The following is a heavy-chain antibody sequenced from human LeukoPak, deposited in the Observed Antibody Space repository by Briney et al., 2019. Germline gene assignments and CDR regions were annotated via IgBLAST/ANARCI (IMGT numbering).Heavy chain of an antibody. V-gene: IGHV4-59*08. CDR3: ARQKGQYYDFWSGYYTAEFDY. J-gene: IGHJ4*02. CDR1: GDSISNYY. Sequence: PSETLSLTCTVSGDSISNYYWSWIRQPPGKGLEWIGCVYYSGSSNYDPSLKSRVTISVDTSKNQFSLKLSSVTAADTAVYYCARQKGQYYDFWSGYYTAEFDYWGQGTLVTVSS. D-gene: IGHD3-3*01. CDR2: VYYSGSS.